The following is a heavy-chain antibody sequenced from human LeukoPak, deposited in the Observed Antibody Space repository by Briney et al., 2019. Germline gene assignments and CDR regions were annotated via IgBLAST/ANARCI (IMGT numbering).Heavy chain of an antibody. D-gene: IGHD3-10*01. J-gene: IGHJ3*01. Sequence: GGSLRLSCAASGFTFSAYGMSWVRQAPGKGLEWISTSSRDDAKTYYTDSVQGRFIISRDMSKNTLYLQMNSLRVEDTAVYYCSKHDGFGTLHVWGHGTMVNVS. CDR2: SSRDDAKT. CDR3: SKHDGFGTLHV. V-gene: IGHV3-23*01. CDR1: GFTFSAYG.